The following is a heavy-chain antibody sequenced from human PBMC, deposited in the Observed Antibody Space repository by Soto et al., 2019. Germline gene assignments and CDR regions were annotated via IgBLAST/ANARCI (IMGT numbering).Heavy chain of an antibody. CDR2: IRSKAYGGTT. V-gene: IGHV3-49*03. CDR1: GFTFGDYA. J-gene: IGHJ4*02. CDR3: IKFASPFDY. D-gene: IGHD2-2*01. Sequence: PGXSLRLSCTASGFTFGDYAMSWFAQAPGKGLEWVGFIRSKAYGGTTEYAASVKGRFTISRDDSKSIAYLQMNSLKTEDTAVYYCIKFASPFDYWGQGTLVTVSS.